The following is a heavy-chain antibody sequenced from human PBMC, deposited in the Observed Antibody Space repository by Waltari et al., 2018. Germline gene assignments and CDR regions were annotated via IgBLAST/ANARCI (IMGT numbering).Heavy chain of an antibody. CDR3: ARRIEVSGHWYFDL. D-gene: IGHD3-3*01. J-gene: IGHJ2*01. Sequence: QVQLRESGPGLVKPSETLSLTCVVSGYSISSGSYWGWMRQPPRMGLEWIGEISHSGNTFYNPSLQTRVAISIDTSTNHFSLRLTSVTAADTAVYYCARRIEVSGHWYFDLWGRGTLVTVSS. CDR1: GYSISSGSY. V-gene: IGHV4-38-2*01. CDR2: ISHSGNT.